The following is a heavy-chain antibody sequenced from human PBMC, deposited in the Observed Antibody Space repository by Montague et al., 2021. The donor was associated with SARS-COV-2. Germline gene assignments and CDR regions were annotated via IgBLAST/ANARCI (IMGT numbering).Heavy chain of an antibody. D-gene: IGHD5-18*01. V-gene: IGHV4-4*07. CDR2: IDTSGSP. Sequence: SETLSLTCTVSGASIGRSTYYWGWIRQPPGKDLEWIGRIDTSGSPKYNPSLKSRVTMSLDTSKNQFSLKVNSVTVADTAMYFCARDGRRLYTYGSLDYWGQGILVTVSS. CDR3: ARDGRRLYTYGSLDY. CDR1: GASIGRSTYY. J-gene: IGHJ4*02.